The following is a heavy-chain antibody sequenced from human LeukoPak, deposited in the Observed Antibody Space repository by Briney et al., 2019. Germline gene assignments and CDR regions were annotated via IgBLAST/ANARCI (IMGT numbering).Heavy chain of an antibody. Sequence: GALRLSCAASGFTFSSYWVSWVRPAPGKGLEWVANIKQDGSEKYYVDSVKGRFTISRDNAKNSLYLQMNSLRAEDTAVYYCARDAPNYYDSSGYYPPSPDYYYGMDVWGQGTTVTVSS. CDR3: ARDAPNYYDSSGYYPPSPDYYYGMDV. CDR1: GFTFSSYW. J-gene: IGHJ6*02. V-gene: IGHV3-7*01. D-gene: IGHD3-22*01. CDR2: IKQDGSEK.